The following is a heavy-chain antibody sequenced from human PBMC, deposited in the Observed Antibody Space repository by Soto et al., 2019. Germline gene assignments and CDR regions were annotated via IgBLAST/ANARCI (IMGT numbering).Heavy chain of an antibody. V-gene: IGHV4-31*03. CDR3: ARDPRRTRGWHFDL. CDR2: VYVSGDT. D-gene: IGHD3-10*01. J-gene: IGHJ2*01. Sequence: PSETLSLTCTVSVGSISTSDYYWRWIRQHPVRGLEWIGYVYVSGDTLYNPSLESRVVISVETSENRFSLKLTPVTAADTAVYYCARDPRRTRGWHFDLWGRGTLVTVSS. CDR1: VGSISTSDYY.